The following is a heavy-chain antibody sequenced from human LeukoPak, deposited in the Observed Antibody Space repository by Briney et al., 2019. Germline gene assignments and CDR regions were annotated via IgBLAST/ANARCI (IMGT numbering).Heavy chain of an antibody. D-gene: IGHD6-19*01. J-gene: IGHJ4*02. V-gene: IGHV3-11*01. CDR3: ARSVSGWYLSPPNY. CDR2: ISSSGSTI. CDR1: GFTFSDYY. Sequence: GGSLRLSCAASGFTFSDYYMSWIRQAPGKGLEWVSYISSSGSTIYYEDAVKGRFTIARDNAKNSLYLQINSLRTEDTAVYYCARSVSGWYLSPPNYWGQGTLVTVSS.